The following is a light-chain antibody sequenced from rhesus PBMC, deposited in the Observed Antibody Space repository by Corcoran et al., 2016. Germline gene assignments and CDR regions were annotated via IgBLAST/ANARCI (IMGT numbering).Light chain of an antibody. CDR2: KAS. CDR3: QQTYGTPYS. V-gene: IGKV1-74*01. CDR1: ENLYNY. Sequence: DIQMTQSPSSLSASVGDRVTITCRASENLYNYLNWYQHKPGKAPKLLIYKASTLQSGVPSRFSGSGSGTDYSFTISSLQSADVATYYCQQTYGTPYSFGQGTKVEIK. J-gene: IGKJ2*01.